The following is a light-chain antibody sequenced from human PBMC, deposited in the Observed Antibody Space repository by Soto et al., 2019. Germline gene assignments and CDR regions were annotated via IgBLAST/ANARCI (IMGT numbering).Light chain of an antibody. Sequence: QSVLTQPASVSGSPGQSITISCTGTSSDVGGYNYVSWYQQHPYKAPKLMIYEVSNRTSGVSNRLYVSNSGNTASLTISGLQAEDEADYYCTSYTSSLYDFGTWTKATVL. J-gene: IGLJ1*01. CDR2: EVS. CDR3: TSYTSSLYD. V-gene: IGLV2-14*01. CDR1: SSDVGGYNY.